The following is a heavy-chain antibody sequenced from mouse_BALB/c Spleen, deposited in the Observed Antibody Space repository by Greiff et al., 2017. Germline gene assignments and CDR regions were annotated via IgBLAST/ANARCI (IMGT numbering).Heavy chain of an antibody. CDR1: GYSISSDYA. V-gene: IGHV3-2*02. CDR2: ISYSGST. Sequence: EVKVEESGPGLVKPSQSLSLTCTVTGYSISSDYAWNWIRQFPGNKLEWMGYISYSGSTSYNPSLKSRISITRDTSKNQFFLQLNSVTTEDTATYYCARGGYYGNPMDYWGQGTSVTVSS. J-gene: IGHJ4*01. CDR3: ARGGYYGNPMDY. D-gene: IGHD2-1*01.